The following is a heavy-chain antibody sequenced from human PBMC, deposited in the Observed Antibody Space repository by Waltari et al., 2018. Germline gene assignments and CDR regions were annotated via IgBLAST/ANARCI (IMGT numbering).Heavy chain of an antibody. CDR3: SRTFWLDYFDY. CDR2: TYYRSTWYT. CDR1: GDSVASIHAA. J-gene: IGHJ4*02. Sequence: QVLLQQSGPELVKPSQTLSLTCAISGDSVASIHAAWNVVRQSPSRGLEWLGRTYYRSTWYTDYAASVKGRVTIDRDTAKNQFSLNISSVTPDDTAVYYCSRTFWLDYFDYWGQGALVTVAS. V-gene: IGHV6-1*01. D-gene: IGHD6-19*01.